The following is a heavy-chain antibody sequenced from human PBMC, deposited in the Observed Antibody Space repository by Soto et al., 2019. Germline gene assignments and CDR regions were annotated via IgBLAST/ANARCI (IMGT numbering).Heavy chain of an antibody. D-gene: IGHD3-10*01. CDR1: RCPISSGGFY. CDR2: IYYSGST. V-gene: IGHV4-31*03. Sequence: PSGTLSLTCTFSRCPISSGGFYWSWVRPHPGKGLEWIGYIYYSGSTYYNPSLRSRVTISVDTSKNQFSLKLSSVTTADTAVYYCARVSGSYPNWFDPWGQGTLVTVSS. J-gene: IGHJ5*02. CDR3: ARVSGSYPNWFDP.